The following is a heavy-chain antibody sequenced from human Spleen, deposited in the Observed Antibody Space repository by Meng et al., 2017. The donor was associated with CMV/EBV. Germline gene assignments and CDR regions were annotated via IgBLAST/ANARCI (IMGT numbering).Heavy chain of an antibody. V-gene: IGHV3-30*02. CDR3: ATGYCGGGGCYSSFDF. D-gene: IGHD2-15*01. CDR1: GFTFSSYA. J-gene: IGHJ4*02. Sequence: GESLKISCAASGFTFSSYAMHWVRQAPGKGLEWVAFIRYDGSNEYYVDSVKGRFTISRDNSKNTLYLEINSLRAEDAALYYCATGYCGGGGCYSSFDFWGQGTLVTVSS. CDR2: IRYDGSNE.